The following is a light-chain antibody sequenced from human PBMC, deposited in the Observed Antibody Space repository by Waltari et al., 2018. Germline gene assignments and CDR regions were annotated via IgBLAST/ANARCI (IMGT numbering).Light chain of an antibody. J-gene: IGKJ2*01. Sequence: DIVLTQSPATLSLSPGERAKISCRASQSVSEYLAWYQQRPGQAPRLLIYDASNRATGVPARFSGSGSGTTFTLTISSLEPEDFAVYYCQQRGYWPRTFGHGTKLDIK. CDR2: DAS. CDR1: QSVSEY. V-gene: IGKV3-11*01. CDR3: QQRGYWPRT.